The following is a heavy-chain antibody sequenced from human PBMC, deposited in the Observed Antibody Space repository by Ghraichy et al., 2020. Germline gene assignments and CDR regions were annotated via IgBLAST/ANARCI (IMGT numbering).Heavy chain of an antibody. CDR3: ARVGNYYDSSGIMGMDV. CDR2: ISSSGSYI. D-gene: IGHD3-22*01. V-gene: IGHV3-21*01. Sequence: GESLNISCAASGFTFSSYSMNWVRQAPGKGLEWVSSISSSGSYIYYADSVKGRFTISRDNAKNSLYLQMNSLRAEDTAVYYCARVGNYYDSSGIMGMDVWGQGTTVTVSS. J-gene: IGHJ6*02. CDR1: GFTFSSYS.